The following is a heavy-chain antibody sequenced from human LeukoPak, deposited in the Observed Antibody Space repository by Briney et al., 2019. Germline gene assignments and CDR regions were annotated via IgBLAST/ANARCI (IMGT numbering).Heavy chain of an antibody. J-gene: IGHJ4*02. CDR3: ARAGFEYYFDY. V-gene: IGHV3-53*01. CDR1: GFTVSSNY. Sequence: GGSLRLSCAVSGFTVSSNYMSWARQAPGKGLEWVSVINSGGSTNNADSVKGRFTISRDNSKNTLYLQMNSLRAEDTAVYYCARAGFEYYFDYWGQGTLVTVSS. CDR2: INSGGST. D-gene: IGHD3-10*01.